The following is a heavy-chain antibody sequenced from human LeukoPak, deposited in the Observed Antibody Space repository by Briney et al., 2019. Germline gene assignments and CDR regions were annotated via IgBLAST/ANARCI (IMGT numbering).Heavy chain of an antibody. CDR3: ARAYSRSSYYFDY. D-gene: IGHD6-6*01. V-gene: IGHV4-61*01. Sequence: SETLPLTCTVSGGSVSSGSYYWSWIRQPPGKGLEWIGYIYYSGSTNYNPSLKSRVTISVDTSKNQFSLKLSSVTAADTAVYYCARAYSRSSYYFDYWGQGTLVTVSS. CDR1: GGSVSSGSYY. J-gene: IGHJ4*02. CDR2: IYYSGST.